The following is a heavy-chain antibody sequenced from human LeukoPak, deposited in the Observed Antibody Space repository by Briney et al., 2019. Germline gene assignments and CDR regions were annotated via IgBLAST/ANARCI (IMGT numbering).Heavy chain of an antibody. CDR1: GFTFSSYA. D-gene: IGHD3-10*01. V-gene: IGHV3-23*01. CDR2: ISGSGGST. CDR3: AKDYYYGSGSYLFDY. Sequence: GGSLRLSCAASGFTFSSYAMSWVRQAPGKGLEWVSAISGSGGSTYYADSVKGRFTISRDNSKNTLYLQMNSLRVEDTAVYYCAKDYYYGSGSYLFDYWGQGTLVTVSS. J-gene: IGHJ4*02.